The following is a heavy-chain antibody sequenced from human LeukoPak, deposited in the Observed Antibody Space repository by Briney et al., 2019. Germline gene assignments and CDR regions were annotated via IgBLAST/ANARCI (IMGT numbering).Heavy chain of an antibody. CDR3: ARVRANWYEDY. D-gene: IGHD6-13*01. CDR1: GFTFNICA. Sequence: GGSLRLSCVASGFTFNICAMSWVRQAPGKGLEWVASVGSPGETFYADSVRGRFTVSRDNSQDTLYLQMSSLRVEDTAVYYCARVRANWYEDYWGQGTLVTVSS. CDR2: VGSPGET. V-gene: IGHV3-23*01. J-gene: IGHJ4*02.